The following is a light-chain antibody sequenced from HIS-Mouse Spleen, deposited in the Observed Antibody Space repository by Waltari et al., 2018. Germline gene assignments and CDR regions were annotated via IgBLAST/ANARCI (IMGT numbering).Light chain of an antibody. CDR3: YSTDSSGNHRV. CDR1: AFPKKY. Sequence: SYELTQPPSVSVSPGQTARITCSGDAFPKKYAYWYQQKSGQAPVLVIYEDSKRPSGIPSRFSGSSAGKMATLTISGAQVEDEVDYYCYSTDSSGNHRVFGGGTKLTVL. V-gene: IGLV3-10*01. J-gene: IGLJ2*01. CDR2: EDS.